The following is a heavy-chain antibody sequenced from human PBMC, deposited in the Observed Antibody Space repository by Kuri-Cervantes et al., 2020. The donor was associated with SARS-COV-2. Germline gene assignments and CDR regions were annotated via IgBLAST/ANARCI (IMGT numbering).Heavy chain of an antibody. CDR2: ISYDGSNK. Sequence: GGSLRLSCAASGFTFSSYAMHWVRQAPGKGLEWVAVISYDGSNKYYADSVKGRFTISRDNAKNTLYLQMNSLRVADTGVYYCTREGGDFWSGNYRNFDYWGQGIPVTVSS. J-gene: IGHJ4*02. CDR3: TREGGDFWSGNYRNFDY. V-gene: IGHV3-30-3*01. D-gene: IGHD3-3*01. CDR1: GFTFSSYA.